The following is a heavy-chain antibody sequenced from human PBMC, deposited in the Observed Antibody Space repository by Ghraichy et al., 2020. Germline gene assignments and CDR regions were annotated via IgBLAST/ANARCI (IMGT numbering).Heavy chain of an antibody. D-gene: IGHD1-26*01. CDR1: GGAISTSSYY. CDR3: ARRTGSSAYFDY. CDR2: MSYSGST. Sequence: SETLSLTCTVSGGAISTSSYYWGWIRQPPGEGLEWIVSMSYSGSTYYNPSLKSRVNISVDTSKNQFSLKLSSVAAADTAVFYCARRTGSSAYFDYWGQGTLVTVSS. J-gene: IGHJ4*02. V-gene: IGHV4-39*01.